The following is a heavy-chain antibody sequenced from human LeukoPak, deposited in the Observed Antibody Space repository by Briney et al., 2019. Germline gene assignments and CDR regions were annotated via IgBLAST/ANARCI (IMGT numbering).Heavy chain of an antibody. CDR2: IYSGGST. D-gene: IGHD6-13*01. CDR3: ARSKTSSSWYGNWFDP. V-gene: IGHV3-53*01. Sequence: GGSLRLSCAASGFTFGSNYMSWVRQAPGKGLEWVSVIYSGGSTYYADSVKGRFTISRDNSKNTLYLQVNSLRAEDTAVYYCARSKTSSSWYGNWFDPWGQGTLVTVSS. CDR1: GFTFGSNY. J-gene: IGHJ5*02.